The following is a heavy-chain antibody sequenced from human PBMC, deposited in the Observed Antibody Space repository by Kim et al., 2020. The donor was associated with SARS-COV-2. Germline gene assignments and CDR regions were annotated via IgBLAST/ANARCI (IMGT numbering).Heavy chain of an antibody. Sequence: PSLKSRVTISVDTSKNPFSLKLSSVTAADTAVYYCARVRITMIVVVDAFDIWGQGTMVTVSS. D-gene: IGHD3-22*01. J-gene: IGHJ3*02. CDR3: ARVRITMIVVVDAFDI. V-gene: IGHV4-31*02.